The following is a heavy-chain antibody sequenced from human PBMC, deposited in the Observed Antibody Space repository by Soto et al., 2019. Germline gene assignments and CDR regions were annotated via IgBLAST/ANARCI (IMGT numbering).Heavy chain of an antibody. V-gene: IGHV4-34*01. D-gene: IGHD1-1*01. CDR2: ITHSGGI. CDR3: ARLFAGAPGNWYFDL. Sequence: SETLSLTCAVYGGSFSGYYWSWVRQPPGKGLEWIGEITHSGGINYNPSLKSRVTMSLDTSKNQFSLRLNSVSDADTAVYYCARLFAGAPGNWYFDLWGRGTLVTVSS. CDR1: GGSFSGYY. J-gene: IGHJ2*01.